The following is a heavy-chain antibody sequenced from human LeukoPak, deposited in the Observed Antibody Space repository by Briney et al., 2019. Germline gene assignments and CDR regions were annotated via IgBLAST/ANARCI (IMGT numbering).Heavy chain of an antibody. J-gene: IGHJ4*02. CDR1: GGSFSGYY. D-gene: IGHD1-26*01. Sequence: PSETLSLTCAVYGGSFSGYYWSWIRQPPGKWLEWIGEINHSGSTNYNPSLKSRVTISVDTSKNQFSLKLSSVTAADTAVYYCARGWVVGATKGSGESDYWGQGTLVTVSS. CDR3: ARGWVVGATKGSGESDY. CDR2: INHSGST. V-gene: IGHV4-34*01.